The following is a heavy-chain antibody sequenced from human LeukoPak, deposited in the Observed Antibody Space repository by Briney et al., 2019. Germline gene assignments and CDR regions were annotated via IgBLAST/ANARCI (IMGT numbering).Heavy chain of an antibody. J-gene: IGHJ3*02. V-gene: IGHV3-21*06. Sequence: GGSLRLSCAASGFTFSSYSMNWVRQAPGKGLEWVSSISSSSSTIYYADSVKGRFTISRDNAKNSLYLQMNSLRAEDTAVYYCASPPLIVGATSDAFDIWGQGTMVTVSS. CDR1: GFTFSSYS. D-gene: IGHD1-26*01. CDR3: ASPPLIVGATSDAFDI. CDR2: ISSSSSTI.